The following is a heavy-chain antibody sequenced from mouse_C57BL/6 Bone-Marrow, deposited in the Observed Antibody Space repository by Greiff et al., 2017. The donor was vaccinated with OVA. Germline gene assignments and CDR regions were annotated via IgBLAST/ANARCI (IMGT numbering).Heavy chain of an antibody. CDR3: TRLLDAMDY. D-gene: IGHD2-1*01. CDR2: ISSGGDYI. CDR1: GFTFSSYA. V-gene: IGHV5-9-1*02. J-gene: IGHJ4*01. Sequence: EVQLQESGAGLVKPGGSLKLSCAASGFTFSSYAMSWVRQTPEKRLEWVAYISSGGDYIDYADTVKGRFTISRDNARNTLYLQMSSLKSEDTAMYYCTRLLDAMDYWGQGTSVTVSS.